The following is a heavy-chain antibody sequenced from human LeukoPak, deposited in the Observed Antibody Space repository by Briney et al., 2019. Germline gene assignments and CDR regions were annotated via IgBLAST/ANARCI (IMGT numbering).Heavy chain of an antibody. J-gene: IGHJ4*02. CDR1: GGSISSGDYY. D-gene: IGHD1-26*01. CDR2: IYYSGST. CDR3: ARDRGSYWGGYYFDY. Sequence: SQTLSLTCTVSGGSISSGDYYWSWIRQPPGKGLEWIGYIYYSGSTYYNPSLKSRVTISVDTSKNQFSLKLSSVTAADTAVYYCARDRGSYWGGYYFDYWGRGTLVTVSS. V-gene: IGHV4-30-4*01.